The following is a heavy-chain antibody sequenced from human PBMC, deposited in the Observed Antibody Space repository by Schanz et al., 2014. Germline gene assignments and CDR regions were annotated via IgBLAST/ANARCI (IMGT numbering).Heavy chain of an antibody. CDR3: ARDLISSGWYG. CDR1: GFIFSNSW. D-gene: IGHD6-19*01. V-gene: IGHV3-7*01. CDR2: IKQDGSEK. Sequence: VQLVESGGGVVQPGGSLRLSCAASGFIFSNSWMSWVRQAPGKGLEWVANIKQDGSEKYYVDSVKGRFTISRDNAKNSLYLQLNSLTAEDTAVYYCARDLISSGWYGWGQGTLVTVSS. J-gene: IGHJ4*02.